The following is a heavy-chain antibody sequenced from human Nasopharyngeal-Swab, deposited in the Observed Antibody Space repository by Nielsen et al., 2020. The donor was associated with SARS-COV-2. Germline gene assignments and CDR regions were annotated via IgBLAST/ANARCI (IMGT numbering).Heavy chain of an antibody. J-gene: IGHJ4*02. D-gene: IGHD1-1*01. CDR3: ARATGMIDY. V-gene: IGHV4-34*01. Sequence: GSLRLSCAVYGGSFSGYYWTWIRQPPGKGLEWIGEINHSGSTNYNPSLKSRVTISVDTSKNQFSLKLTSVTAADTAMYYCARATGMIDYWGQGTLVTVSS. CDR2: INHSGST. CDR1: GGSFSGYY.